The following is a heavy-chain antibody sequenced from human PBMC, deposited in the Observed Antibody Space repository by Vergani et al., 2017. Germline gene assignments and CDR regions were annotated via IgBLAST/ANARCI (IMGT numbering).Heavy chain of an antibody. D-gene: IGHD3-22*01. V-gene: IGHV3-11*01. J-gene: IGHJ4*02. Sequence: QVQLVESGGDLVKPGGSLRLSCAAPGFTFSDYYMSWIRPAPGKGLEWVSYISSSGSTIYYADSVKGRFTISRDNANNSLYLQMNSLRAEDTAVYYCARADYYDTSGYYSYFDYWGEGTLVTVSS. CDR1: GFTFSDYY. CDR2: ISSSGSTI. CDR3: ARADYYDTSGYYSYFDY.